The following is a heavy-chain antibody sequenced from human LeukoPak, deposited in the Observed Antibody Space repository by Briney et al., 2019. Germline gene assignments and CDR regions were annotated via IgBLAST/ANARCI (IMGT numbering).Heavy chain of an antibody. J-gene: IGHJ4*02. Sequence: PGGSLRLSCAASGFTFSKFGVHWVRQAPGKGLEWVAVISSDGSHKYYADSVKGRFTISRDNSKNTLYLQMKNLRAEDTAVYYCAKVVGGNSDYWGQGTLVTVSS. CDR2: ISSDGSHK. V-gene: IGHV3-30*04. CDR1: GFTFSKFG. CDR3: AKVVGGNSDY. D-gene: IGHD4-23*01.